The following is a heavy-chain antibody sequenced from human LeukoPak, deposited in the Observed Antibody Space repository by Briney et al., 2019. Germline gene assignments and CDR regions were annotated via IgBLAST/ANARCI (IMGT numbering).Heavy chain of an antibody. D-gene: IGHD4-17*01. V-gene: IGHV1-18*01. J-gene: IGHJ6*02. CDR1: GYTFTNYG. CDR2: ISPYNGNT. Sequence: ASVKVSCKASGYTFTNYGISWVRQAPGQGLEWMGWISPYNGNTNYAQKLQGRVTMTEDTSTDTAYMELSSLRSEDTAVYYCATLGSTVTREGMDVWGQGTTVTVSS. CDR3: ATLGSTVTREGMDV.